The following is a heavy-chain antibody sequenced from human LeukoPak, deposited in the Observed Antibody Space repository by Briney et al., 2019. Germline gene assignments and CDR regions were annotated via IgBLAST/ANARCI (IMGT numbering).Heavy chain of an antibody. J-gene: IGHJ3*02. V-gene: IGHV1-18*01. D-gene: IGHD7-27*01. Sequence: GASVKVSCKASGYTFTSYGISWARQAPGQGLEWMGWISAYNGNTNYAQKLQGRVTMTTDTSTSTAYMELRSLRSDDTAVYYCAREYSELGIWISAFDIWGQGTMVTVSS. CDR1: GYTFTSYG. CDR2: ISAYNGNT. CDR3: AREYSELGIWISAFDI.